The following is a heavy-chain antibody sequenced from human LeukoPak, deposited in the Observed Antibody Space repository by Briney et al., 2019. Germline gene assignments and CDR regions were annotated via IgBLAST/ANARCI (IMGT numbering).Heavy chain of an antibody. Sequence: KPGGSLRLSCAASGFTFSSYSMNWVRQAPGKGLEWVSSISSSSSNIYYADSVKGRFTISGDNAKNSLYLQMNSLRAEDTAVYYCARGYCSSTSCSFDYWGQGTLVTVSS. CDR3: ARGYCSSTSCSFDY. CDR2: ISSSSSNI. D-gene: IGHD2-2*01. V-gene: IGHV3-21*01. J-gene: IGHJ4*02. CDR1: GFTFSSYS.